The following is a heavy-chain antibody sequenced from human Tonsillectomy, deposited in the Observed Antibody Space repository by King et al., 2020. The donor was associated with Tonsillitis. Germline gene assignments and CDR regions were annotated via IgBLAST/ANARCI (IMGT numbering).Heavy chain of an antibody. V-gene: IGHV3-7*03. Sequence: VQLVESGGGLVQPGDSLRLSCAVSGFTFSNIWMGWVRQAPGKGLEWVAYINPEGSGKSNVCSPKGRFTISRDNAKNLRYLQMNSLRAEDTAVYHCGGLVGQWLVPSWGQGTLVSVSS. CDR3: GGLVGQWLVPS. CDR2: INPEGSGK. J-gene: IGHJ5*02. D-gene: IGHD6-19*01. CDR1: GFTFSNIW.